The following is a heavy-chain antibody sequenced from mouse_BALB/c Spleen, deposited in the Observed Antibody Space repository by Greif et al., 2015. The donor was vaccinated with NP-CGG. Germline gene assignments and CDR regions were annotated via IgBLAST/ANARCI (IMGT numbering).Heavy chain of an antibody. CDR2: INPGSGVT. V-gene: IGHV1-54*01. Sequence: QDQLQQPGAELVRPGTSVKVSCKASGYAFTNYLIEWVRQRPGQGLEWIGVINPGSGVTNYNEKFKGKATLTADKSSSYAYMQLCSQTSDDTAVYVCAREDDDYGNYYAMVFWGQGTSVSGSS. J-gene: IGHJ4*01. CDR3: AREDDDYGNYYAMVF. CDR1: GYAFTNYL. D-gene: IGHD2-1*01.